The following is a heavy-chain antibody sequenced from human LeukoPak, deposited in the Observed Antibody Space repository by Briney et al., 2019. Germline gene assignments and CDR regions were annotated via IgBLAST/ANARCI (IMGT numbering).Heavy chain of an antibody. Sequence: GGSLRLSCAASEFTFSSYAMSSVRQAPGKGLEWVSRISGSSGRTYYTDSVTGRFTISRDNSKNMVYLQMNSLRAEDTAIYYCARDDAADGGYLDHWGQGTLVTVSS. CDR3: ARDDAADGGYLDH. V-gene: IGHV3-23*01. CDR1: EFTFSSYA. D-gene: IGHD3-10*01. CDR2: ISGSSGRT. J-gene: IGHJ4*02.